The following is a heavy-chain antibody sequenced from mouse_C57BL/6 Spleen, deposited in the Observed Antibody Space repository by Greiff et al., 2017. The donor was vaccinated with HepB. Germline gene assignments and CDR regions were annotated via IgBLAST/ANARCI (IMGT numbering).Heavy chain of an antibody. J-gene: IGHJ2*01. CDR1: GYTFTDYN. Sequence: VQLQQSGPELVKPGASVKMSCKASGYTFTDYNMHWVKQSHGKSLEWIGYINPNNGGTSYNQKFKGKATLTVNKSSSTAYMELRSLTSDDSAVYYCSRDSYYGSSYVDYWGQGTTLTVSS. CDR3: SRDSYYGSSYVDY. D-gene: IGHD1-1*01. V-gene: IGHV1-22*01. CDR2: INPNNGGT.